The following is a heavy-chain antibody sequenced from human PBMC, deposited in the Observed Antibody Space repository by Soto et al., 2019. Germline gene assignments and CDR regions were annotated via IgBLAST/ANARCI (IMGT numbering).Heavy chain of an antibody. CDR3: ARDHPGTSAYYYYYGMEV. D-gene: IGHD1-1*01. CDR1: GFTVSSNY. CDR2: IYSGGST. J-gene: IGHJ6*02. V-gene: IGHV3-53*01. Sequence: PWGSLRLSCAASGFTVSSNYMSWFRQAPGKGLEWVSVIYSGGSTYYADSVKGRFTISRDNSKNTLYLQMNSLRAEDTAVYYCARDHPGTSAYYYYYGMEVWGQGNTVTVSS.